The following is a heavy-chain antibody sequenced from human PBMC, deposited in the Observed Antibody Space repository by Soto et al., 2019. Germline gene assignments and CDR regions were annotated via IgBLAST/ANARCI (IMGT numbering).Heavy chain of an antibody. CDR1: GFTFSSYG. V-gene: IGHV3-30*18. J-gene: IGHJ4*02. CDR3: ANDEDYYDSSGYSPFDY. Sequence: QVQLVESGGGVVQPGRSLRLSCAASGFTFSSYGMHWVRRAPGKGLEWVAVISYDGSNKYYADSVKGRFTISRDNSKNTLYLQMNSLRAEDTAVYYCANDEDYYDSSGYSPFDYWGQGTLVTVSS. D-gene: IGHD3-22*01. CDR2: ISYDGSNK.